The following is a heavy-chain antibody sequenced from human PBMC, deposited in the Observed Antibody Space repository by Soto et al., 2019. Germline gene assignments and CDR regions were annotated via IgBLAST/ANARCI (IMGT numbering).Heavy chain of an antibody. CDR3: AKGGSNAGMDV. CDR1: GFTFSNYD. J-gene: IGHJ6*02. CDR2: ISFDGSNK. D-gene: IGHD1-26*01. Sequence: QVQLVESGGGVVQPGRSLRLSCAASGFTFSNYDMHWVRQAPGKGLEWVAVISFDGSNKYYADSVKGQFTISRDDSKNTLYLQMNSLRAEDTAVYYCAKGGSNAGMDVWGQGTTVTVSS. V-gene: IGHV3-30*18.